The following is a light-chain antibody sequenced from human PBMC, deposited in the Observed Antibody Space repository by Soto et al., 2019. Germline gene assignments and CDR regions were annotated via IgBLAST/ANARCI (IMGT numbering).Light chain of an antibody. J-gene: IGKJ2*01. Sequence: EIVLTQSPGTLSLSPGERATLSCRASQSVSNNFLAWYQQKPGQAPRILIYGASSSATGIPNRFSGSGSGTDFTLTISRLEPEDFAGYYCQQYGFSPRTLGQGTKLEIK. V-gene: IGKV3-20*01. CDR1: QSVSNNF. CDR2: GAS. CDR3: QQYGFSPRT.